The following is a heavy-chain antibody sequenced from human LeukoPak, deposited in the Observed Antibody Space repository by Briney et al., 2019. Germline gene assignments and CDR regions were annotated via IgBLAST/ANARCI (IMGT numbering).Heavy chain of an antibody. CDR1: GTAFRTYA. J-gene: IGHJ5*02. CDR3: ARDGYSGYHWLT. CDR2: ISINGGST. D-gene: IGHD5-12*01. V-gene: IGHV3-64*04. Sequence: PGGSLRLSCSASGTAFRTYAMHWVRQPPGKGLYYVSAISINGGSTYYADSVRGRFTISRDNSKNTLYLQMNNLRGEDAAVFYCARDGYSGYHWLTWGQGTLVTVSS.